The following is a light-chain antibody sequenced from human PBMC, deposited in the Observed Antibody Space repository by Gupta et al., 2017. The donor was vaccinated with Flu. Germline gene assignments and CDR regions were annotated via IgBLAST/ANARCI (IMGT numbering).Light chain of an antibody. J-gene: IGKJ2*01. CDR3: QQYNDWPYT. Sequence: ETVMTQSPGTLSVSPGQRGTLSCRASQSVSRNLAWYQHKPGQPPRLLIYGVSIRATGVPARFSGSGSGTEFTLTISSLQSEDFAVYYCQQYNDWPYTFGQGTKLEI. V-gene: IGKV3-15*01. CDR1: QSVSRN. CDR2: GVS.